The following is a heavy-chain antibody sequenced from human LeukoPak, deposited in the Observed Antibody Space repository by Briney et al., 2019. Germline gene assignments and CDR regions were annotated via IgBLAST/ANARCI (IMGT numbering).Heavy chain of an antibody. CDR2: IFHSGGT. D-gene: IGHD1-26*01. V-gene: IGHV4-61*01. J-gene: IGHJ5*02. Sequence: SETLSLTCTVSGGSVSGNYYWSWIRQPPGQGLEWIGYIFHSGGTNYNPSLKSRVTISVDTSKNQFSLKLYSVTAADTAVYYCARYSGNNYFFDPWGQGTLVTVSS. CDR3: ARYSGNNYFFDP. CDR1: GGSVSGNYY.